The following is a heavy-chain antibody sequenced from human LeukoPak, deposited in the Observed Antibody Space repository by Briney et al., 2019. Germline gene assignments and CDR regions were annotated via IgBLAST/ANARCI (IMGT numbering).Heavy chain of an antibody. V-gene: IGHV3-33*01. Sequence: GGSLRLSCAASGFTFSSYGMHWVRQAPGKGLEWVALIWYDGSNKYYTDSVKGRLTISRDNSKNTLYLQMNSLRAEDTAVYYCARDFAGDRDYWGQGTLVTVSS. J-gene: IGHJ4*02. D-gene: IGHD4-17*01. CDR2: IWYDGSNK. CDR1: GFTFSSYG. CDR3: ARDFAGDRDY.